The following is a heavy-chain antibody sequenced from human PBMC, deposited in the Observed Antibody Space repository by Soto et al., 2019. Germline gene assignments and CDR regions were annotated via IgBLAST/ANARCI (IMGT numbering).Heavy chain of an antibody. Sequence: ASVKVSCKASGYTFTSYYMHWVRQAPGQGLEWMGIINPSGGSTSYAQKFQGRVTMTRDTSTSTVYMELSSLRSEDTAVYYCARDRLIAARPSQFRWFDPWGQGTLVTVYS. D-gene: IGHD6-6*01. CDR1: GYTFTSYY. CDR3: ARDRLIAARPSQFRWFDP. J-gene: IGHJ5*02. CDR2: INPSGGST. V-gene: IGHV1-46*01.